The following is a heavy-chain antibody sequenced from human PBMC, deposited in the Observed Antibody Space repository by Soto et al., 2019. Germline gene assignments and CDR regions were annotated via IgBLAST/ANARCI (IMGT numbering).Heavy chain of an antibody. Sequence: PSETLSLTCTVSGGSISSSSYYWGWIRQPPGKGLEWIGSIYYSGSTYYNPSLKSRVTISVDTSKNQFSLKLSSVTAADTAVYYCARRRTDPLYYYYYYGMDVWGQGTTVTVSS. J-gene: IGHJ6*02. CDR1: GGSISSSSYY. V-gene: IGHV4-39*01. CDR3: ARRRTDPLYYYYYYGMDV. CDR2: IYYSGST. D-gene: IGHD2-21*02.